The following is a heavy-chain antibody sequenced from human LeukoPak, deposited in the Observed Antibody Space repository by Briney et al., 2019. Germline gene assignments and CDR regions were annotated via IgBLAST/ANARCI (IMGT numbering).Heavy chain of an antibody. V-gene: IGHV4-30-2*01. CDR3: ARLLLTGYYMVDY. CDR1: GGSISSGGYS. J-gene: IGHJ4*02. Sequence: PSQTLSLTCAVSGGSISSGGYSWSWIRQPPGKGLEWIGYIYHSGSTYYNPSPKSRVTISVDRSKNQFSLKLSSVTAADTAVYYCARLLLTGYYMVDYWGQGTLVTVSS. D-gene: IGHD3-9*01. CDR2: IYHSGST.